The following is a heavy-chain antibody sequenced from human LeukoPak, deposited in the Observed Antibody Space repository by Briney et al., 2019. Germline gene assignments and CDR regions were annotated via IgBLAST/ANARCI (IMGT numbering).Heavy chain of an antibody. CDR2: VSPNSGGT. V-gene: IGHV1-2*02. CDR1: GYSFTGYY. J-gene: IGHJ4*02. Sequence: ASVKVSCKAPGYSFTGYYMHWVRQAPGQGLEWMGWVSPNSGGTDYAQKFQGRVSMTRDTSIGTAYLELNRLTSDDTAVYYCARGYNDILTTFYYWGQGTLVTVSS. CDR3: ARGYNDILTTFYY. D-gene: IGHD3-9*01.